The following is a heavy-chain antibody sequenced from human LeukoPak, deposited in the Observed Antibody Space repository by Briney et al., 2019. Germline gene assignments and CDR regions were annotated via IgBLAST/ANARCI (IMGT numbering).Heavy chain of an antibody. V-gene: IGHV3-74*01. CDR2: IASDGSST. Sequence: GGSLRLSRAASGFTFSSYWMNWVRQAPGKGLVWVSRIASDGSSTTYADSVKGRFSISRDNAKNTLYLQMNSLRAEDTAVYYCASTGRWLLDYWGQGTLVTVSS. CDR1: GFTFSSYW. D-gene: IGHD1-1*01. CDR3: ASTGRWLLDY. J-gene: IGHJ4*02.